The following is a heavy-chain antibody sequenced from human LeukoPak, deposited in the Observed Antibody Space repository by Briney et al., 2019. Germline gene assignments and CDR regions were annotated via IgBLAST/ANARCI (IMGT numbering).Heavy chain of an antibody. CDR2: IYYSGST. V-gene: IGHV4-30-4*02. CDR1: GGSISSGDYY. CDR3: AREGYGATVVKSADYYFDY. D-gene: IGHD4-23*01. Sequence: SETLSLTCTVSGGSISSGDYYWSWIRQPPGKGLEWIGYIYYSGSTYYNPSLKSRVTISVDTSKNQFSLKLSSVTAADTAVYYCAREGYGATVVKSADYYFDYWGQGTLVTVSS. J-gene: IGHJ4*02.